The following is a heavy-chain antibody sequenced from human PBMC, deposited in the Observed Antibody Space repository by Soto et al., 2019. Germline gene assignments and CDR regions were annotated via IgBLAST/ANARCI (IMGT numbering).Heavy chain of an antibody. CDR2: IYYTGSA. CDR1: GGSISSGDFY. CDR3: VRTARQGAVAPHWFDR. Sequence: SETLSLTCTVSGGSISSGDFYWSWIRQPPGKGLEWIGYIYYTGSAYYNPSLKSRVTISLDTSKNQFSLNLTSVTGADTAVYYCVRTARQGAVAPHWFDRWGQGTQVTVSS. D-gene: IGHD2-21*02. J-gene: IGHJ5*02. V-gene: IGHV4-30-4*01.